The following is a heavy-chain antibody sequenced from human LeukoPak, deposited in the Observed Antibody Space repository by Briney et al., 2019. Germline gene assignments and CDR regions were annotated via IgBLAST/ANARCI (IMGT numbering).Heavy chain of an antibody. CDR2: ISGSGSLT. V-gene: IGHV3-23*01. Sequence: PGGSLRLSCAASGFTFTNYGMSWVRQAPGKGLEWVSSISGSGSLTYYADSVKGRFTISRDNSKNTLYVQMNSLRAEDTAVFYCARHYYDTSGSHSGFDYWGQGTLVTVSS. D-gene: IGHD3-22*01. J-gene: IGHJ4*02. CDR3: ARHYYDTSGSHSGFDY. CDR1: GFTFTNYG.